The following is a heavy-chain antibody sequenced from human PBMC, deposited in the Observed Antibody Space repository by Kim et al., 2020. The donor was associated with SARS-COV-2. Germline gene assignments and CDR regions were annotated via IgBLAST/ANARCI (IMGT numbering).Heavy chain of an antibody. V-gene: IGHV3-11*03. Sequence: GGSLRLSCAASGFTFSDYYMSWIRQAPGKGLEWISYISSSGSYTNYAASVKGRFTISRDNAKNSLYLQINSLRAEDTAVYYCASVVHPLTYAFWSGYKVGGAYYFDYWGQGTLVTVSS. CDR2: ISSSGSYT. CDR3: ASVVHPLTYAFWSGYKVGGAYYFDY. D-gene: IGHD3-3*01. J-gene: IGHJ4*02. CDR1: GFTFSDYY.